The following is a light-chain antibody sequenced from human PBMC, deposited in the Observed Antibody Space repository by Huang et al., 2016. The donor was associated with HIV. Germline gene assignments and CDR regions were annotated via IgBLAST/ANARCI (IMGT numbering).Light chain of an antibody. J-gene: IGKJ4*01. Sequence: DIVMTQSPISLPVTPGQPASISCRSSQSLQNSNGYNYLDWYVQKPGQSPRLLIYMGSNRASGVPDSFSGSGSGTDFTLKISRVEAEDVGVYYCMQALQTSFTFGGGTKVEIK. V-gene: IGKV2-28*01. CDR2: MGS. CDR3: MQALQTSFT. CDR1: QSLQNSNGYNY.